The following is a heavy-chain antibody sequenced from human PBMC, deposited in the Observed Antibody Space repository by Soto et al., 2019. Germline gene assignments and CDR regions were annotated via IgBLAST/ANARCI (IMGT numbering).Heavy chain of an antibody. Sequence: ASVKAFCKAYGYPFTRSSMHWVRQATGHGLARMGWLPRNSGPPGCAQKCQARVPMTRNTSRSKAYMELSSLRSEHTAVDYCARGPIVVVTASQRLDYWGQGTLVTVSS. J-gene: IGHJ4*02. V-gene: IGHV1-8*01. D-gene: IGHD2-21*02. CDR3: ARGPIVVVTASQRLDY. CDR1: GYPFTRSS. CDR2: LPRNSGPP.